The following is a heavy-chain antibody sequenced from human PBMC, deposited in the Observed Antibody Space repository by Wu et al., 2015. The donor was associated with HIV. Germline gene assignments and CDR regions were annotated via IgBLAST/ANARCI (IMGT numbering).Heavy chain of an antibody. CDR1: LHFTSYG. Sequence: QVQLVQSGAEVKKPRGLSEGLLQGFWLHFTSYGISWVRQAPGQGLEWMGWISAYNGNTNYAQKLQGRVTMTTDTSTSTAYMELRSLRSDDTAVYYCARRQYSYGYDYWGQGTLVTVSS. D-gene: IGHD5-18*01. V-gene: IGHV1-18*01. J-gene: IGHJ4*02. CDR2: ISAYNGNT. CDR3: ARRQYSYGYDY.